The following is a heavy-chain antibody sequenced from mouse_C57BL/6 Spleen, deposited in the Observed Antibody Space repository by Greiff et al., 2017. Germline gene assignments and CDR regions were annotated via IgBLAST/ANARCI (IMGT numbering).Heavy chain of an antibody. CDR1: GYAFTNYL. D-gene: IGHD1-1*01. CDR3: ARGGLTTVVSYSFDY. V-gene: IGHV1-54*01. Sequence: QVQLQQSGAELVRPGTSVKVSCKASGYAFTNYLIEWVKQRPGQGLEWIGVINPGSGGTNYNEKFKGKATLTADKSSSTAYMQLSSLTSEDSAVYFCARGGLTTVVSYSFDYWGQGTTLTVSS. CDR2: INPGSGGT. J-gene: IGHJ2*01.